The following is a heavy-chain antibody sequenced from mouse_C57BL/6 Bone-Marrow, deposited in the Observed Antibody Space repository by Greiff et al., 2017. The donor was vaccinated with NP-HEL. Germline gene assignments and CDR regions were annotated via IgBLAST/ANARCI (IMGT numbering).Heavy chain of an antibody. D-gene: IGHD1-1*01. CDR1: GYTFTNYW. Sequence: SGAELVRPGTSVKMSCKASGYTFTNYWIGWAKQRPGHGLEWIGDIYPGGGYTNYNEKFKGKATLTADKSSSTAYMQFSSLTSEDSAIYYCARYYYGSSYDYWGQGTTLTVSS. CDR2: IYPGGGYT. CDR3: ARYYYGSSYDY. V-gene: IGHV1-63*01. J-gene: IGHJ2*01.